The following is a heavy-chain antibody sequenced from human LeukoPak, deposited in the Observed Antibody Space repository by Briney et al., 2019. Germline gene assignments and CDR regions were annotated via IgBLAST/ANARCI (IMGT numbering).Heavy chain of an antibody. CDR1: GGTFSSYT. V-gene: IGHV1-69*13. CDR3: ARHSSRGHYYDFDF. Sequence: ASVKVSCKASGGTFSSYTINWVRQAPGQGLEWMGGIIPVFGTANYVQKFQGRVTITADESTSTAYMELSSLRFEDSAVYFCARHSSRGHYYDFDFWGQGSLVTVSS. CDR2: IIPVFGTA. D-gene: IGHD3-22*01. J-gene: IGHJ4*02.